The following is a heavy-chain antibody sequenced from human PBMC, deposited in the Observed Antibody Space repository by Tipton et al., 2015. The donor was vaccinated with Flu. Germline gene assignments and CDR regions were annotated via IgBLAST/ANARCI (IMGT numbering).Heavy chain of an antibody. CDR3: ARGLYDFWSGYPPSYGMDV. CDR1: GGSIGSYY. V-gene: IGHV4-59*12. D-gene: IGHD3-3*01. Sequence: TLSLTCTVSGGSIGSYYWNWIRQSPGKGLEWIGYVYNNQYTKYNPSLKSRVTISVDTSKKQFSLQLSSVTAADTAVYYCARGLYDFWSGYPPSYGMDVWGQGTTVTVSS. J-gene: IGHJ6*02. CDR2: VYNNQYT.